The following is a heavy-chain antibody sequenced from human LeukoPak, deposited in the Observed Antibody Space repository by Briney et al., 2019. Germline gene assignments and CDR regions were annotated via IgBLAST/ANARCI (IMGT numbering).Heavy chain of an antibody. CDR2: ISDSGGGT. J-gene: IGHJ5*02. CDR3: VYCSGGSCYSNGPWFDP. CDR1: GFTFSSYA. V-gene: IGHV3-23*01. Sequence: GGSLRLSCAASGFTFSSYAMSWVRQAPGKGLEWVSVISDSGGGTYYADSVKGRFTISRDNAKNTLYPQMNSLRADDTALYYCVYCSGGSCYSNGPWFDPWGQGTLVTVSS. D-gene: IGHD2-15*01.